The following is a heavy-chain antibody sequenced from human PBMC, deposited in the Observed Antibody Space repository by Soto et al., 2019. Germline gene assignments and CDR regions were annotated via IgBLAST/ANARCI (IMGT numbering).Heavy chain of an antibody. V-gene: IGHV4-31*03. Sequence: SETLSLTCTVSGGSISSGGYYWSWIRQHPGKGLEWIGYIYYSGSNYYNPSLKSRVTISVDTSKNQFSLKLSSGTDADTAVYYCARALDTAGRRGGDWYFDLWGRGTLVTVSS. J-gene: IGHJ2*01. CDR1: GGSISSGGYY. CDR2: IYYSGSN. CDR3: ARALDTAGRRGGDWYFDL. D-gene: IGHD3-3*01.